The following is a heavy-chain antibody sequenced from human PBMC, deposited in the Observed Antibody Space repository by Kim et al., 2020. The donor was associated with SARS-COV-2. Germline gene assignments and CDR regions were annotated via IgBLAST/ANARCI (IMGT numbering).Heavy chain of an antibody. CDR1: GFTFSSYA. CDR3: AKDLVFYYHPPGYFDL. D-gene: IGHD3-10*01. J-gene: IGHJ2*01. CDR2: ISGSGGST. V-gene: IGHV3-23*01. Sequence: GGSLRLSCAASGFTFSSYAMSWVRQAPGKGLEWVSAISGSGGSTYYADSVKGRFTISRDNSKNTLYLQMNSLRAEDTAVYYCAKDLVFYYHPPGYFDLWGRGTLVTVSS.